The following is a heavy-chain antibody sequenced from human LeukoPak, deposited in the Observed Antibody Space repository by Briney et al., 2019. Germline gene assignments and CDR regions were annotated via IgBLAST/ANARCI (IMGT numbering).Heavy chain of an antibody. CDR1: GFTFSSHS. J-gene: IGHJ6*03. CDR2: ISSSSSYI. V-gene: IGHV3-21*01. CDR3: VRGSLASGVVVYYYYYLDV. D-gene: IGHD3-3*01. Sequence: PGGSLRLSCAASGFTFSSHSMNRVRQAPGKGLEWVSFISSSSSYISYADSVKGRFTISRDNAKNSLYLQMNSLRAEDTAVYYCVRGSLASGVVVYYYYYLDVWGKGTTVTVSS.